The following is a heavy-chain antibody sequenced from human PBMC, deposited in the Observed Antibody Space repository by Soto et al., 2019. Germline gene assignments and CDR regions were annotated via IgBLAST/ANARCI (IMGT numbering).Heavy chain of an antibody. CDR3: ARAPMFADYYYYYGMDV. CDR1: GFTFSSHS. J-gene: IGHJ6*02. V-gene: IGHV3-21*01. D-gene: IGHD3-10*02. Sequence: GGSLRLSCAASGFTFSSHSMNWVRQAPGKGLEWVSSISSSSSYIYYADSVKGRFTISRDNAKNSLYLQMNSLRAEDTAVYYCARAPMFADYYYYYGMDVWGQGTTVTVSS. CDR2: ISSSSSYI.